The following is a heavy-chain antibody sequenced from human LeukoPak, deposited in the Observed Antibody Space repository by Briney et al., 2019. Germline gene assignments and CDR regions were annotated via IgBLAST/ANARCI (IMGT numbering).Heavy chain of an antibody. Sequence: GGSLRLSCAASGFIFSNSAMNWVRQAPGKGLEWVSSISSNSNDIYYADSVKGRFTISRDNARNSLHLQMNSLRAEDTAVYYCAIPPLSGTGSSRPLAEIDVWGQGTTVTVSS. CDR2: ISSNSNDI. J-gene: IGHJ6*02. V-gene: IGHV3-21*01. D-gene: IGHD3-10*01. CDR3: AIPPLSGTGSSRPLAEIDV. CDR1: GFIFSNSA.